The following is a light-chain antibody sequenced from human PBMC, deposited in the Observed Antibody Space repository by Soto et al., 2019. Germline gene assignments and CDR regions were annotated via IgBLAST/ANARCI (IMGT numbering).Light chain of an antibody. CDR3: QQYGSSPNT. Sequence: EIVLTQSPGTLSLSPGERATLSCRASQSFSSSYLAWYQQKPGQAPRLLIYGASSRATGIPDRLSGSGSETDFTLTISRLEHEDFAGYYCQQYGSSPNTVGQGTKMEIK. J-gene: IGKJ2*01. V-gene: IGKV3-20*01. CDR2: GAS. CDR1: QSFSSSY.